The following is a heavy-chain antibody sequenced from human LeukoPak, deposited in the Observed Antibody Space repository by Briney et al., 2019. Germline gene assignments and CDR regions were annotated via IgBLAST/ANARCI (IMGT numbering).Heavy chain of an antibody. CDR2: ISSSSSYI. V-gene: IGHV3-21*01. J-gene: IGHJ1*01. CDR1: GFTFSSYG. CDR3: ARPRELLSAEYFQH. D-gene: IGHD1-26*01. Sequence: GGSLRLSCAASGFTFSSYGMHWVRQAPGKGLEWVSSISSSSSYIYYADSVKGRFTISRDNAKNSLYLQMNSLRAEDTAVYYCARPRELLSAEYFQHWGQGTLVTVSS.